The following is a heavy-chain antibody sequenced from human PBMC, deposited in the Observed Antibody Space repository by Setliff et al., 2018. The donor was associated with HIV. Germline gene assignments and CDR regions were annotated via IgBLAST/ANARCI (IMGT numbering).Heavy chain of an antibody. V-gene: IGHV1-2*02. J-gene: IGHJ3*02. Sequence: GASVKVSCKASGYTFTGYFMHWVRQAPGQGLEFMGWINPNSGGTNYPQKFQGRVTMSSDTSINTAYMELSRPRSDDTAMYYCARAEIYYCTGGNCAQGAFDIWGQGTMVTVSS. CDR3: ARAEIYYCTGGNCAQGAFDI. CDR1: GYTFTGYF. D-gene: IGHD2-15*01. CDR2: INPNSGGT.